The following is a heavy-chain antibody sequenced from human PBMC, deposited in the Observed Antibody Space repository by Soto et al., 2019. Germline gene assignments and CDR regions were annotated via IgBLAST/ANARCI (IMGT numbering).Heavy chain of an antibody. D-gene: IGHD3-3*01. Sequence: GGSLRLSCAASGFTVSNYWMNWVRQAPGKGLVWVSHIKNDGTTSYADSVEGRFTVSRDDAKNSSYLQMNSLRADDTAVYYCAKDRGEEGLKFLEWFGGMDVWGHGTTVTVSS. J-gene: IGHJ6*02. CDR1: GFTVSNYW. CDR3: AKDRGEEGLKFLEWFGGMDV. CDR2: IKNDGTT. V-gene: IGHV3-74*01.